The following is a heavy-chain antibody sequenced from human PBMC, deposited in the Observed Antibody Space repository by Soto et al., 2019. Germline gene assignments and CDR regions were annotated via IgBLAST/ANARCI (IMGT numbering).Heavy chain of an antibody. CDR1: EFTFSSYS. J-gene: IGHJ1*01. D-gene: IGHD2-15*01. CDR2: IGSSGSTI. V-gene: IGHV3-48*01. Sequence: GGSLRLSCVASEFTFSSYSMNWVRQAPGKGLEWVSYIGSSGSTIYYADSVKGRFTISRDNVKNSLYLQMNSLRAEDTAVYYCARDSCSGGSCYGDFQHWGQGTLVTVSS. CDR3: ARDSCSGGSCYGDFQH.